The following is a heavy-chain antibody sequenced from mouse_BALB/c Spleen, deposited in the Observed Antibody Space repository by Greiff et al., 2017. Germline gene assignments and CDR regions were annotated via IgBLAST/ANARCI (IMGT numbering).Heavy chain of an antibody. CDR1: GYSFTSYW. CDR3: AREGVYYDYDVGFAY. D-gene: IGHD2-4*01. V-gene: IGHV1S126*01. CDR2: IDPSDSET. J-gene: IGHJ3*01. Sequence: QLQQSGPQLVRPGASVKISCKASGYSFTSYWMHWVKQRPGQGLEWIGMIDPSDSETRLNQKFKDKATLTVDKSSSTAYMQLSSPTSEDSAVYYCAREGVYYDYDVGFAYWGQGTLVTVSA.